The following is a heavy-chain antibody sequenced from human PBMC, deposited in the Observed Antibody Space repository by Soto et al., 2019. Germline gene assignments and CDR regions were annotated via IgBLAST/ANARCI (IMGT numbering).Heavy chain of an antibody. CDR1: VFTFSDYH. V-gene: IGHV3-11*01. J-gene: IGHJ4*02. D-gene: IGHD3-3*01. CDR2: ISRSGTTI. CDR3: ARDSIFGVLKEERPQMGLDH. Sequence: PGGSLRLSCAASVFTFSDYHMTWIRQAPVEVLAWVSYISRSGTTIYYADSVKGRFTISRDNAKNSLYLQMNSLRAEDAAVYYCARDSIFGVLKEERPQMGLDHWGQGTLVTVSS.